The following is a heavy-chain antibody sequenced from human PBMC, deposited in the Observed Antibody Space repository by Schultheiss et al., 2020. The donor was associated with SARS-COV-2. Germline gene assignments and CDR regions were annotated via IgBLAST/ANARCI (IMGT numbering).Heavy chain of an antibody. J-gene: IGHJ6*02. CDR3: ARGGLPAAGLVSGLDV. CDR2: KWFDDSNT. CDR1: GFTFSDYA. D-gene: IGHD6-13*01. V-gene: IGHV3-33*01. Sequence: GGSLRLSCTASGFTFSDYAMSWFRQAPGKGLEWVTVKWFDDSNTYSAESVKGRITVSRDRSRNVMYLEMDDLRVEDTAVYYCARGGLPAAGLVSGLDVWGQGTTVTVSS.